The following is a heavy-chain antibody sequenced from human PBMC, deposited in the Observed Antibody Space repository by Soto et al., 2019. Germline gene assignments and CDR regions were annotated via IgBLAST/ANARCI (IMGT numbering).Heavy chain of an antibody. Sequence: SETLSLTCIVSGGPISEKSWNWHRHPPGKGLEWIGLIFANGHTDYNPSLKSRVTMSVDASKNQFSLRLTSMTAADTAVYYCVASLAASGLNWLDPWGRGTLVTVSS. D-gene: IGHD6-13*01. CDR1: GGPISEKS. J-gene: IGHJ5*02. CDR2: IFANGHT. V-gene: IGHV4-4*07. CDR3: VASLAASGLNWLDP.